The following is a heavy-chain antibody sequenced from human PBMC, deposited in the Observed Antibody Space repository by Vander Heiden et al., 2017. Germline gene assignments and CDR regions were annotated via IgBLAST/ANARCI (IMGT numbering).Heavy chain of an antibody. V-gene: IGHV3-30*04. CDR1: GFTFSSYA. D-gene: IGHD1-26*01. CDR2: ISDDGSNK. Sequence: QVQLVESGGGVVQPGRSLRLSCAASGFTFSSYAMHWVRQAPGKGLEWVAVISDDGSNKYYADSVKGRFTISRDNSKNTLYLQMNSLRAEDTAVYYCAREGIVGATEYYYYGMDVWGQGTTVTVSS. J-gene: IGHJ6*02. CDR3: AREGIVGATEYYYYGMDV.